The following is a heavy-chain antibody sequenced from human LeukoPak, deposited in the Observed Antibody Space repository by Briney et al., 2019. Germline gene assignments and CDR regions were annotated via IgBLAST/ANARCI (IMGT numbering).Heavy chain of an antibody. CDR3: ATLYYDSSGRFYWYFDL. Sequence: PGGSLRLSCAASGFTFNSYSMNWVRQAPGKGLVWVSRINSDGSSTSYADSVRGRFTISRDNAKNTLYLQMNSLRAEDTAVYYCATLYYDSSGRFYWYFDLWGRGTLVTVSS. D-gene: IGHD3-22*01. CDR1: GFTFNSYS. V-gene: IGHV3-74*01. CDR2: INSDGSST. J-gene: IGHJ2*01.